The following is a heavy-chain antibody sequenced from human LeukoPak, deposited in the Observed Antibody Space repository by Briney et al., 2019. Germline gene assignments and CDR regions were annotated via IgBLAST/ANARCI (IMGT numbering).Heavy chain of an antibody. D-gene: IGHD6-6*01. V-gene: IGHV1-69*01. J-gene: IGHJ6*03. Sequence: IFGSSNYAQKFQGRVTITAHESTSTAYMELSSLRSEDTAVYYCARARSSSSRSLYYYYMDVWGKGTTVTVSS. CDR2: IFGSS. CDR3: ARARSSSSRSLYYYYMDV.